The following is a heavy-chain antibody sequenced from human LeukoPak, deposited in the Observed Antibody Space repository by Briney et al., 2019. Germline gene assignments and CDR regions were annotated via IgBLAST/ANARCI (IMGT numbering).Heavy chain of an antibody. Sequence: GGSLRLSCAASGFTFSSYSMNWVRQAPGKGLEWVSSISSSSTYIYDAGLAKGRFTISRDNSKNSLYLQMNSLGAEDTAVYYCARQAAGDYHFDSWGQGTLVTVSS. CDR1: GFTFSSYS. CDR3: ARQAAGDYHFDS. CDR2: ISSSSTYI. V-gene: IGHV3-21*01. J-gene: IGHJ4*02. D-gene: IGHD4-17*01.